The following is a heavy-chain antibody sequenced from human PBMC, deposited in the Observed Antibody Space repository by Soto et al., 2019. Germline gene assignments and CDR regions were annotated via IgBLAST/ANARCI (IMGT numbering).Heavy chain of an antibody. CDR3: APRNYGDYDGRGGVDY. J-gene: IGHJ4*02. D-gene: IGHD4-17*01. CDR1: GGTFSSYT. CDR2: IIPILGIA. Sequence: QVQLVQSGAEVKKPGSSVKVSCKASGGTFSSYTISWVRQAPGQGLEWMGRIIPILGIANYAQKFQGRVTITADKSTSTAYMELSSLRSEDTAVYYCAPRNYGDYDGRGGVDYWGQGTLVTVS. V-gene: IGHV1-69*02.